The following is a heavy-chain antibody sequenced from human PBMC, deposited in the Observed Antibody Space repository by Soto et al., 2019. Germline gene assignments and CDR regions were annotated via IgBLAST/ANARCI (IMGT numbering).Heavy chain of an antibody. CDR2: ISAYNGNT. CDR1: GYTFTSYG. J-gene: IGHJ5*02. Sequence: QVQLVQSGAEVKKPGALVKVSCKASGYTFTSYGISWVRQAPGQGLEWMGWISAYNGNTNYAQKLQGRVTMTTDTSTSTAYMELRSLRSDDTAVYYCARVASITMVRGVPYNWFDPWGQGTLVTVSS. D-gene: IGHD3-10*01. CDR3: ARVASITMVRGVPYNWFDP. V-gene: IGHV1-18*01.